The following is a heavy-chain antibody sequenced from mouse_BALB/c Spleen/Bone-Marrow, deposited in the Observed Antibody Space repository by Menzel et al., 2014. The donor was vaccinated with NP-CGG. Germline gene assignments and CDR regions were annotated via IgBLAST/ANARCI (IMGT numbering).Heavy chain of an antibody. CDR3: ARRKLWRAMDY. V-gene: IGHV4-1*02. CDR1: GFDFSSYW. Sequence: EVHLVESGGGLVQPGGSLKLSCAASGFDFSSYWMTWVRQAPGKGLEWIGEINPDSNTINYTPSLKDKFIISRDNVKSTLYLQMSKVRSEDTALYYCARRKLWRAMDYGGQGTSVTVSS. J-gene: IGHJ4*01. D-gene: IGHD1-1*02. CDR2: INPDSNTI.